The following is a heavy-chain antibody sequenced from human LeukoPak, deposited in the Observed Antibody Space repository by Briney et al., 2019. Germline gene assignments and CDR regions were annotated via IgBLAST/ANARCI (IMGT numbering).Heavy chain of an antibody. V-gene: IGHV3-23*01. CDR2: IGGSGGTT. J-gene: IGHJ4*02. CDR1: GFTLINYA. CDR3: AKSIYGISWGELDF. Sequence: GGCLRLSCAASGFTLINYAVSWVRQAPGQGLEWVSSIGGSGGTTYYADSVKGRFTISRDTSTNTLYLQMNSLRAEDTAIYYCAKSIYGISWGELDFWGQGTQVTVAS. D-gene: IGHD6-13*01.